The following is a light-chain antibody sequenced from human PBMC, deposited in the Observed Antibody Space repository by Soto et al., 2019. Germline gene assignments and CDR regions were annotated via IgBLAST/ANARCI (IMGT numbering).Light chain of an antibody. J-gene: IGKJ2*01. Sequence: DIQMTQSLSSLSASVGDRVTITCQASQDIDNNLNWYQQRSGKAPKVLIYDASNLKGGVPSRFSGSGSGTDFTFTISSLQPEDIATYYCQQYDDFPYTFGQGTKLEI. CDR1: QDIDNN. CDR2: DAS. CDR3: QQYDDFPYT. V-gene: IGKV1-33*01.